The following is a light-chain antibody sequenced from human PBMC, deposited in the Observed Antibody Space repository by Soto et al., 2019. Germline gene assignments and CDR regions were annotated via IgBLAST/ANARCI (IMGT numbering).Light chain of an antibody. CDR2: VNADGSH. Sequence: QLVLTQSPSASASLGASVKLTCTLSSGHTIYAIAWHQQLPERGPRFLMRVNADGSHSEGDGIPDRFSGSSSGAERYLTISSLQSEDEADYYCQTWDTGIRVFGGGTKLTVL. CDR3: QTWDTGIRV. J-gene: IGLJ2*01. V-gene: IGLV4-69*01. CDR1: SGHTIYA.